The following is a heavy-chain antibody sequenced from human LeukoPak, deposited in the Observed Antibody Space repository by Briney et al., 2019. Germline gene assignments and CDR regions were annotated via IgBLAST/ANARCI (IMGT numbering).Heavy chain of an antibody. CDR1: GFSFSDYY. CDR2: ISTSGSTI. Sequence: GGSLRLSCAAYGFSFSDYYMSWIRQAPGKGLEWVSYISTSGSTIYYADSVKGRFAISRDNAKNSLYLQMSSLRAEDTAVYYCARVVGYYDSSAYVGQLDYWGQGTLVTVSS. J-gene: IGHJ4*02. V-gene: IGHV3-11*01. D-gene: IGHD3-22*01. CDR3: ARVVGYYDSSAYVGQLDY.